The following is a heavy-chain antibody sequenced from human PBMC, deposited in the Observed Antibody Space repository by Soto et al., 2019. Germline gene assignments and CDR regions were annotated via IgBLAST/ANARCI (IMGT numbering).Heavy chain of an antibody. CDR1: GGSISSGGYY. CDR2: IYYSGST. V-gene: IGHV4-31*03. Sequence: QVQLQESGPGLVKPSQTLPLTCTVSGGSISSGGYYWSWIRQHPGKGLEWIGYIYYSGSTYYNPSLKSRVTISVDTSKNQFSLKLSSVTAADTAVYYCARGGSSWYIPFDYWGQGTLVTVSS. J-gene: IGHJ4*02. D-gene: IGHD6-13*01. CDR3: ARGGSSWYIPFDY.